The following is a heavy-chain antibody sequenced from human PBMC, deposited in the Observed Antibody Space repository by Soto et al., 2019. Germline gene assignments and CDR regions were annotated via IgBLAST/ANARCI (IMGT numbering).Heavy chain of an antibody. CDR3: AKEYRASFDY. CDR2: ISYDESNK. CDR1: GFTFSSYG. D-gene: IGHD2-2*02. V-gene: IGHV3-30*18. J-gene: IGHJ4*02. Sequence: PGGSLRLSCTASGFTFSSYGMHWVRQAPGKGLEWVAVISYDESNKYYADSVEGRFTISRDNSKNTLYLQMNSLRVEDTAVYYCAKEYRASFDYWGQGTRVTVSS.